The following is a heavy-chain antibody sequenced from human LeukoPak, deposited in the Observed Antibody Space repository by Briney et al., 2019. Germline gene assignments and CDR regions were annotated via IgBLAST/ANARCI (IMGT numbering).Heavy chain of an antibody. Sequence: PGGSLRLSCAASGFTFSSYSMNWVRQAPGKGLEWVTYISSSSSTIYYADSVKGRFTISRDNAKNSLYLEMNSLRAEDTAVYYCARKNGGPLDIWGQGTMATVSS. CDR3: ARKNGGPLDI. CDR1: GFTFSSYS. J-gene: IGHJ3*02. CDR2: ISSSSSTI. D-gene: IGHD3-16*01. V-gene: IGHV3-48*01.